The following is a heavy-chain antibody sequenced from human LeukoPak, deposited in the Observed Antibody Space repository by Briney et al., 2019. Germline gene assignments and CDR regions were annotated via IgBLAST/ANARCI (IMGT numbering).Heavy chain of an antibody. Sequence: TGGSLRLSCAASGFTVSSKYMSWVRQAPGKGLEWVSVINSGGSTHYADSVKGRFTISRDNSKNTLYLQMNSLRAEDTAVYYCANGAGSRYFDSWGQGTLVTVSS. CDR1: GFTVSSKY. V-gene: IGHV3-53*01. CDR2: INSGGST. D-gene: IGHD3-16*01. CDR3: ANGAGSRYFDS. J-gene: IGHJ4*02.